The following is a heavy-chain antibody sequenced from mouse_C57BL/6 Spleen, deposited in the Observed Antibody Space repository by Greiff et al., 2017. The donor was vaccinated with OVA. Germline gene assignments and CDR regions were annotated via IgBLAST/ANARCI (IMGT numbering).Heavy chain of an antibody. CDR1: GYSFTGYY. CDR3: ARSATVVADWYFDV. D-gene: IGHD1-1*01. CDR2: INPSTGGT. Sequence: EVKVVESGPELVKPGASVKISCKASGYSFTGYYMNWVKQSPEKSLEWIGEINPSTGGTTYNQKFKAKATLTVDKSSSTAYMQLKSLTSEDSAVYYCARSATVVADWYFDVWGTGTTVTVSS. V-gene: IGHV1-42*01. J-gene: IGHJ1*03.